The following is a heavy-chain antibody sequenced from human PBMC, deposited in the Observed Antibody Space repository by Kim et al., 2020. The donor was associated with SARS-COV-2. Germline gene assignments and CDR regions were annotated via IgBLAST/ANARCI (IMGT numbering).Heavy chain of an antibody. Sequence: SETLSLTSAVYGGSFSGYYWSWIRQPPGKGLEWIGEINHSGSTNYNPSLKSRVTISVDTSKNQFSLKLSSVTAADTAVYYCARTWSILWWFDYWGQGTLVTVSS. CDR3: ARTWSILWWFDY. CDR2: INHSGST. CDR1: GGSFSGYY. D-gene: IGHD2-21*01. V-gene: IGHV4-34*01. J-gene: IGHJ4*02.